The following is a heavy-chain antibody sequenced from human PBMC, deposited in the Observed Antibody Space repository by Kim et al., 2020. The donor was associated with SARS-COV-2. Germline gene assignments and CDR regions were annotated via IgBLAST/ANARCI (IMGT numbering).Heavy chain of an antibody. CDR3: AREYGSGSYYNSWFDP. J-gene: IGHJ5*02. D-gene: IGHD3-10*01. Sequence: FQVRVTITADESTSTAYMELSSLRSEDTAVYYCAREYGSGSYYNSWFDPWGQGTLVTVSS. V-gene: IGHV1-69*01.